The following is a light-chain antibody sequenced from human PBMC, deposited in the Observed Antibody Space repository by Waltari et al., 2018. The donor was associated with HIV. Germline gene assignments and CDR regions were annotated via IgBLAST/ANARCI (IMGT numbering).Light chain of an antibody. J-gene: IGKJ1*01. Sequence: DIVMTQSPATLSVSPGERATMSCRASQGVSSHLAWYQTKPGQAPWLLIYGASTRATGIPARFSGSGSGTDFTLTISSLQSEEFAVYYCQEYNKWPPWTFGQGTKVEIK. V-gene: IGKV3-15*01. CDR3: QEYNKWPPWT. CDR2: GAS. CDR1: QGVSSH.